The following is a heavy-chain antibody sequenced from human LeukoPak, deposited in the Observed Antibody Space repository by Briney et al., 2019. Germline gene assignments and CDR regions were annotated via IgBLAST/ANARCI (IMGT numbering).Heavy chain of an antibody. V-gene: IGHV3-30-3*01. CDR2: ISFDGSNK. J-gene: IGHJ4*02. CDR3: ARDTYYYGSSGYYYGPFDY. D-gene: IGHD3-22*01. CDR1: GFTFSSYA. Sequence: GGTLRLSCAASGFTFSSYAMHWVRKAPSKGLEGGAVISFDGSNKYYADSVKGQFTISRDNSKNTLYLQMNSLIAEDTAVYYCARDTYYYGSSGYYYGPFDYWGQGTLVTVSS.